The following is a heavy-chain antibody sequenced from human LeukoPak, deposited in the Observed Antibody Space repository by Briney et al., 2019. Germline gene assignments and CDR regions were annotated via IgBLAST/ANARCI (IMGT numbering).Heavy chain of an antibody. J-gene: IGHJ3*02. CDR1: GFTFSRYW. CDR2: IKQDGSEK. CDR3: AKDLRRGYSSGWDAFDI. Sequence: GGSLRLSCAASGFTFSRYWMSWVRQAPGKGLEWVANIKQDGSEKYYVDSVKGRFTISRDNAKNSLYLQMNSLRAEDMALYYCAKDLRRGYSSGWDAFDIWGQGTMVTVSS. V-gene: IGHV3-7*03. D-gene: IGHD6-19*01.